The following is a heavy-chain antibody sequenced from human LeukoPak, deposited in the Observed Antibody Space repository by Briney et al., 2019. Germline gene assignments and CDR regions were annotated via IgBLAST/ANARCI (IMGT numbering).Heavy chain of an antibody. CDR2: INPSGGST. CDR3: ARQVAAAGSSDYYYGMDV. Sequence: WASVKVSCKASGYTFTSYYMHWVRQPPGQGLEWMGIINPSGGSTSYAQKFQGRVTMTRDTSTSTVYMELSSLRSEDTAVYYCARQVAAAGSSDYYYGMDVWGQGTTVTVSS. D-gene: IGHD6-13*01. CDR1: GYTFTSYY. J-gene: IGHJ6*02. V-gene: IGHV1-46*01.